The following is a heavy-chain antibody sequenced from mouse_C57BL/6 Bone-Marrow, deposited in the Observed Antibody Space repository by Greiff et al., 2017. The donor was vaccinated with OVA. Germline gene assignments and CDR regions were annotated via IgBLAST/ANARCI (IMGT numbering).Heavy chain of an antibody. D-gene: IGHD1-1*01. CDR1: GFTFSDYG. CDR3: ARRYYGSSPYYFDY. V-gene: IGHV5-17*01. CDR2: ISSGSSTI. Sequence: EVMLVESGGGLVKPGGSLKLSCAASGFTFSDYGMHWVRQAPEKGLEWVAYISSGSSTIYYADTVKGRFTLSRDNAKNTLFLQMTSLRSEDAAMYYCARRYYGSSPYYFDYWGQGTTLTVSS. J-gene: IGHJ2*01.